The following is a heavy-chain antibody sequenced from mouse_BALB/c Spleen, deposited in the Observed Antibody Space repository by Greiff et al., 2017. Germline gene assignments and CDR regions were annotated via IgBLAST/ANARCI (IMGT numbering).Heavy chain of an antibody. V-gene: IGHV2-6-7*01. D-gene: IGHD1-1*01. J-gene: IGHJ4*01. CDR3: DRATLLAYYYAMDY. Sequence: VKVEESGPGLVAPSQSLSITCTVSGFSLTGYGVNWVRQPPGKGLEWLGMIWGDGSTDYNSALKSRLSISKDNSKSQVFLKMNSLQTDDTARDYCDRATLLAYYYAMDYWGQGTSVTVSS. CDR2: IWGDGST. CDR1: GFSLTGYG.